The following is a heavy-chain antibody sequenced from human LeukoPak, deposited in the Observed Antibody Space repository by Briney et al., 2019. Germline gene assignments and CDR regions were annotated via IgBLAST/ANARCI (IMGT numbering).Heavy chain of an antibody. CDR2: MFHNGST. V-gene: IGHV4-30-2*01. CDR1: GGSFSSGGFS. D-gene: IGHD2-2*01. CDR3: GRETLGYCSGTTCSLGMDV. J-gene: IGHJ6*02. Sequence: SETLSLTCAVSGGSFSSGGFSWSWIRQPPGKGLEWIGYMFHNGSTHYSPSLQRRVTISVDRFKNQFSLRLRSVTAADTAVYYCGRETLGYCSGTTCSLGMDVWGQGTTVTVSS.